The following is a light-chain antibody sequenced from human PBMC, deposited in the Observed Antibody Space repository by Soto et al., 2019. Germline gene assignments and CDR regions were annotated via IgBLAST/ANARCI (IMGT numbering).Light chain of an antibody. CDR1: QSINSW. J-gene: IGKJ4*01. CDR3: QQYRSFSLT. V-gene: IGKV1-5*01. Sequence: DIQMTQSPSTLSASLGDTVTITCRASQSINSWLAWYQQTPGKAPKLLIYDVSNLQRGVPSRFSGSGSETAFTLTISSLQTYDSATYYCQQYRSFSLTIGGGTQLEIK. CDR2: DVS.